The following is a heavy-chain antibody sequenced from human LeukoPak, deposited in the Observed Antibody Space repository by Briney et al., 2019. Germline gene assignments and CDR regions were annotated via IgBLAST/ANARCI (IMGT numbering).Heavy chain of an antibody. CDR3: AKSGAAAGIYWFDP. J-gene: IGHJ5*02. V-gene: IGHV3-23*01. D-gene: IGHD6-13*01. CDR2: ISGSGGST. Sequence: PGGSLRLSCAASGFSLSSYGMSWVRQAPGKGLEWVSAISGSGGSTYYADSVKGRFTISRDNSKNTLYLQMNSLRAEDTAVYYCAKSGAAAGIYWFDPWGQGTLVTVSS. CDR1: GFSLSSYG.